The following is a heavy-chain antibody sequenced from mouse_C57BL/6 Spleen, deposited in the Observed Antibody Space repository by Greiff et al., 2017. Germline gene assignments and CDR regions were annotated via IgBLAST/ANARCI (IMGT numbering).Heavy chain of an antibody. CDR1: GFTFSDAW. D-gene: IGHD1-1*01. CDR2: IRNKANNHAT. CDR3: TRGGYYDSSFAWFAY. J-gene: IGHJ3*01. Sequence: EVKVEESGGGLVQPGGSMKLSCAASGFTFSDAWMDWVRQSPEKGLEWVAEIRNKANNHATYYAESVKGRFTISRDDSKSSVYLQMNSLRAEDTGIYYCTRGGYYDSSFAWFAYWGQGTLVTVSA. V-gene: IGHV6-6*01.